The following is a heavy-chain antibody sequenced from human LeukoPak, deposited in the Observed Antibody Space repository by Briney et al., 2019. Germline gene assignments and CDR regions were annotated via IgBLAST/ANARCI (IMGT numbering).Heavy chain of an antibody. Sequence: ASVKVSCKASGYTFTNYGINWVRQAPGRGLEWMGWINTNTGNPTYAQGFTGRFVFSLDTSVSTAYLQISSLEAEDTAVYYCARPTYYYDSSSWTFDYWGQGTQVTVSS. V-gene: IGHV7-4-1*02. CDR2: INTNTGNP. D-gene: IGHD3-22*01. CDR3: ARPTYYYDSSSWTFDY. CDR1: GYTFTNYG. J-gene: IGHJ4*02.